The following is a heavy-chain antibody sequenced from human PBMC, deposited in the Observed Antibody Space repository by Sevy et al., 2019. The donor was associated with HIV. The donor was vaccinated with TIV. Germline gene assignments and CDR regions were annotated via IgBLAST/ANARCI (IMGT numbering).Heavy chain of an antibody. V-gene: IGHV3-21*03. Sequence: GGSLRLSCAASGFTFSYYTRNWVRQAPGKGLEWVSSISSGGSYIFYADSMKGRFTVSRDNAKNSPFLQMNSLRDEDTALYYCARSTDYYDNSGYDSWGRGTLVTVSS. D-gene: IGHD3-22*01. J-gene: IGHJ4*02. CDR3: ARSTDYYDNSGYDS. CDR2: ISSGGSYI. CDR1: GFTFSYYT.